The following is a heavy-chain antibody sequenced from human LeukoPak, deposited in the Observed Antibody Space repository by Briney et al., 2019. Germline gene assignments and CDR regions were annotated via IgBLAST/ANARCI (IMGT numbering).Heavy chain of an antibody. CDR3: AKDGLLPGETYFYNLDV. J-gene: IGHJ6*03. CDR2: ISWNSGRI. D-gene: IGHD2-21*01. Sequence: GGSLRLSGVASGFTFDDYAMHWVRQVPGQGLEWVSGISWNSGRIGYADSVKGRFTISRDNARKSLFLQMNSLRVEDMALYYCAKDGLLPGETYFYNLDVWGEGTTVTVSS. CDR1: GFTFDDYA. V-gene: IGHV3-9*03.